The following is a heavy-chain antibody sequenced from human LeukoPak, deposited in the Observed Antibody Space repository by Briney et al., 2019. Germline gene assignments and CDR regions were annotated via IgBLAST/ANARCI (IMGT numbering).Heavy chain of an antibody. CDR1: GFTLDDYA. J-gene: IGHJ4*02. D-gene: IGHD1-26*01. CDR2: ISWNSGSI. Sequence: GGSLRLSCAASGFTLDDYAMHWVRQAQGKGLEWVSGISWNSGSIGYADSVKGRFTISRDNAKNSLYLQMNSLRAEDTAVYYCAKDLRSSADSKMGAADYWGQGTLVTVSS. CDR3: AKDLRSSADSKMGAADY. V-gene: IGHV3-9*01.